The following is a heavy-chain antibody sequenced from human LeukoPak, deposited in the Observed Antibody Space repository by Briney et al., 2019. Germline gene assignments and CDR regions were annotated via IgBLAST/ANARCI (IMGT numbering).Heavy chain of an antibody. CDR2: ISGSGGST. CDR3: ARANYYRMDV. J-gene: IGHJ6*02. V-gene: IGHV3-23*01. CDR1: GFTFSSYA. Sequence: GGSLRLSCAASGFTFSSYAMSWVRQAPGKGLEWVSAISGSGGSTYYADSVKGRFTISRDNAKNTLYLQMSSLTAEDTAVYYCARANYYRMDVWGQGTTVTVSS.